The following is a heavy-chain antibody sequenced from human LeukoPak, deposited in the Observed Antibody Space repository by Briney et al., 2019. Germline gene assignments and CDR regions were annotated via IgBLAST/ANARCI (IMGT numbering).Heavy chain of an antibody. CDR1: GYTFTSYG. Sequence: GASVKVSCKASGYTFTSYGISWVRQAPGQGLEWMGWISAYNGNTNYAQKLQGRVAMTTDTSTSTAYMELRSLRSDDTAVYYCARDNFRLGLRAFDIWGQGTMVTVSS. D-gene: IGHD4/OR15-4a*01. V-gene: IGHV1-18*01. CDR3: ARDNFRLGLRAFDI. J-gene: IGHJ3*02. CDR2: ISAYNGNT.